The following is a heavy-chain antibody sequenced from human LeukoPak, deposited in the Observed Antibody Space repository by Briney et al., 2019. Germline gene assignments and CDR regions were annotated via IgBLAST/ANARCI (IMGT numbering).Heavy chain of an antibody. CDR2: INTGDGKT. D-gene: IGHD3-10*01. V-gene: IGHV1-3*04. J-gene: IGHJ4*02. CDR1: EYTFTSYA. CDR3: ARVASGNWPHYFDY. Sequence: ASVTVSCKASEYTFTSYAMHWVRQAPGQRLEWMGWINTGDGKTRYSENFQGRVTISRDTSASTAYMEVSSLRSEDTVVYYCARVASGNWPHYFDYWGQGTLVTVSS.